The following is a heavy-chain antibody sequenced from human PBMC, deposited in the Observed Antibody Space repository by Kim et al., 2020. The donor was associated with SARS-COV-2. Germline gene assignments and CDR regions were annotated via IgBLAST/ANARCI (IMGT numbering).Heavy chain of an antibody. CDR3: ARAESFRSGYLDYYYGMDV. D-gene: IGHD3-3*01. CDR1: GFTVSSNY. V-gene: IGHV3-53*04. CDR2: IYSGGST. Sequence: GGSLRLSCAASGFTVSSNYMSWVRQAPGKGLEWVSVIYSGGSTYYADSVKGRFTISRHNSKNTLYLQMNSLRAEDTAVYYCARAESFRSGYLDYYYGMDVWRQGTTVTGSS. J-gene: IGHJ6*02.